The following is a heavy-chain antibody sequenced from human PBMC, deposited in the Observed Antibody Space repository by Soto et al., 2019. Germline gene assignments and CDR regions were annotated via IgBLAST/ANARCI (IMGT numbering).Heavy chain of an antibody. CDR3: AKVKVQQLAHFDY. V-gene: IGHV3-33*06. Sequence: PGGSLRLSCAASGFIFNEYGMHWVRQAPGKGLEWVAVIWYDGSNKYYADSVKGRFTISRDNSKNTLYLQMNSLRAEDTAVYYCAKVKVQQLAHFDYWGQGTLVTVSS. CDR1: GFIFNEYG. CDR2: IWYDGSNK. D-gene: IGHD6-13*01. J-gene: IGHJ4*02.